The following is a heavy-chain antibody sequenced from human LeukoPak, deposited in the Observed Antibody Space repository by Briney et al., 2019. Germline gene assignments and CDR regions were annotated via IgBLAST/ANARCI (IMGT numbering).Heavy chain of an antibody. CDR3: ARAEPGANFDY. CDR1: GYSFTTFG. J-gene: IGHJ4*02. V-gene: IGHV1-8*03. CDR2: MNPNSGNT. D-gene: IGHD1-14*01. Sequence: ASVKVSCKTSGYSFTTFGMTWVRQATGQGLEWMGWMNPNSGNTGYAQKFQGRVTITRNTSISTAYMELSSLRSEDTAVYYCARAEPGANFDYWGQGTLVTVSS.